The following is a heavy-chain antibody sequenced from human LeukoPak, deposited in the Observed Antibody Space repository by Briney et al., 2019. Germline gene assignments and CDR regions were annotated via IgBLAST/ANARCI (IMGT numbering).Heavy chain of an antibody. CDR3: AKTEIWFGESRGGFDP. J-gene: IGHJ5*02. CDR2: ISSSSSYI. D-gene: IGHD3-10*01. V-gene: IGHV3-21*04. CDR1: GFTFSSYS. Sequence: GGSLRLSCAASGFTFSSYSMNWVRQAPGKGLEWVSSISSSSSYIYYADSVKGRFTISRDNAKNSLYLQMNSLRAEDTAVYYCAKTEIWFGESRGGFDPWGQGTLVTVSS.